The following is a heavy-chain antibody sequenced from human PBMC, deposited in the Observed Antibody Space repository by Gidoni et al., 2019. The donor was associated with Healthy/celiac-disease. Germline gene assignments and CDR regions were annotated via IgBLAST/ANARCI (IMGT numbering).Heavy chain of an antibody. CDR1: GFTFIRYW. Sequence: EVQLVESGGGLVQPGGSMRLSCAASGFTFIRYWMSWVRQAPGKGLEWVANIKQDGSEKYYVDSVKGRFTISRDNAKNSLYLQMNSLRAEDTAVYYCARDSRGESGSYPAFHYWGQGTLVTVSS. V-gene: IGHV3-7*01. J-gene: IGHJ4*02. CDR3: ARDSRGESGSYPAFHY. CDR2: IKQDGSEK. D-gene: IGHD1-26*01.